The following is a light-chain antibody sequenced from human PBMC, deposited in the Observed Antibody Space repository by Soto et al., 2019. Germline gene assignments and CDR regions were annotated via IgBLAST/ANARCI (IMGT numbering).Light chain of an antibody. V-gene: IGLV2-14*01. J-gene: IGLJ1*01. CDR2: GVS. Sequence: QSALTQPASVSGSPGQSITISCTGTSSDVGGYNYVSWYQQHPGKVPKLMIYGVSNRPSGVSDRFSGSKSGNTASLTISGLRAEDEADYYCGSYTISSTSRYVFGTGTQLTVL. CDR3: GSYTISSTSRYV. CDR1: SSDVGGYNY.